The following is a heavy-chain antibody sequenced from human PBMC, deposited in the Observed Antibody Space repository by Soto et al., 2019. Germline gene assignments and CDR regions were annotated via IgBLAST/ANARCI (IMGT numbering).Heavy chain of an antibody. J-gene: IGHJ4*02. V-gene: IGHV1-3*01. CDR3: ARDMGFGLSDY. D-gene: IGHD3-10*01. CDR2: INVGNGNT. Sequence: GASVKVSCKASGYTFTSYAMHWVRQAPGQRLEWMGWINVGNGNTKCSQKFQDRVTITRDTSASTAYMELSSLRSEDTAVYYCARDMGFGLSDYWGQGTLVTVSS. CDR1: GYTFTSYA.